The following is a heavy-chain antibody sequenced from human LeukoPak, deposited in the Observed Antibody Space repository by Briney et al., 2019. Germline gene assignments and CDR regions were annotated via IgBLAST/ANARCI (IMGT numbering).Heavy chain of an antibody. V-gene: IGHV1-69*05. D-gene: IGHD1-26*01. CDR3: ARVFARGGEISGSYYYY. J-gene: IGHJ4*02. CDR2: IIPLFGTA. CDR1: GGTFSTYA. Sequence: GASVKVSCKASGGTFSTYAVNWVRQAPGQGLEWMGGIIPLFGTANYAQKFQGRATITTDESTSTAYMELSSLRSEDTAIYYCARVFARGGEISGSYYYYWGQGTLVTVSS.